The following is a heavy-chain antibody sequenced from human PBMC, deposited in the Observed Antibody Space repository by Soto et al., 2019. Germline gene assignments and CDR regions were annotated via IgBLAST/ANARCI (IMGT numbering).Heavy chain of an antibody. CDR2: IFSDNER. CDR3: ARMNVASYQSSSAMDV. J-gene: IGHJ6*02. D-gene: IGHD1-1*01. Sequence: QVTLKESGPALVKPTETLTLTCTVSGFSLTTGKMGVSWIRQPPGKALEWLAHIFSDNERSYSTSLQGRLTIPKDTSGSQVVLSMTNVDPVNTATYYCARMNVASYQSSSAMDVWGQGTTVTVPS. V-gene: IGHV2-26*01. CDR1: GFSLTTGKMG.